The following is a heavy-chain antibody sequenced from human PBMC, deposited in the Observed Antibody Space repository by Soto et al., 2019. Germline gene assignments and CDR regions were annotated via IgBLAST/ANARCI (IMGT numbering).Heavy chain of an antibody. CDR2: ISGGSDIT. D-gene: IGHD2-15*01. J-gene: IGHJ4*02. CDR1: GFTFSTYA. Sequence: EVQLLESGGGLVQPGGSLRLSCVASGFTFSTYAMSWVRQAPGKGLEWVSVISGGSDITYYADSVKGRFTISRDNSKNTLYLQMNSLRADDTAVYYCVKDIPADCCSGATCYPFYFDYWGQGTLVSVSS. CDR3: VKDIPADCCSGATCYPFYFDY. V-gene: IGHV3-23*01.